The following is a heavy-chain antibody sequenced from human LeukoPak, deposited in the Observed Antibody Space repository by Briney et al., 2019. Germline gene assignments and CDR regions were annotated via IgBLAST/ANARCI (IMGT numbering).Heavy chain of an antibody. J-gene: IGHJ4*02. Sequence: GGSLRLSCAASGFTFSSYWMNWVRQAPGKGLEWVANIKQDGTEKYYVDSVKGRFTISRDNAKNSLYLQLNSLRAEDTAVYYCTREGITAAADYWGQGTLVTVSS. CDR2: IKQDGTEK. CDR3: TREGITAAADY. CDR1: GFTFSSYW. V-gene: IGHV3-7*01. D-gene: IGHD6-13*01.